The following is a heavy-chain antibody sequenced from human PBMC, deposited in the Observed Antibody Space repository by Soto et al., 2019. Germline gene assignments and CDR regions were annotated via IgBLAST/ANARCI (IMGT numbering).Heavy chain of an antibody. D-gene: IGHD6-19*01. CDR2: ISYYGSNK. V-gene: IGHV3-30-3*01. CDR3: AREENIAVVPDY. J-gene: IGHJ4*02. CDR1: GFTFSRYA. Sequence: QVQLVESGGGVVQPGRSLRLSCAASGFTFSRYAIHWVREAPGKGLEWVAVISYYGSNKYYADPVNGRFTISRDNSKNPLCLQMNSLRAEDTAAYSCAREENIAVVPDYWGQGSLVTVS.